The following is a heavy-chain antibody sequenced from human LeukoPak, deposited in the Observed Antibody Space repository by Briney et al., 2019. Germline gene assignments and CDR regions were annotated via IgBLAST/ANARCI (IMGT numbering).Heavy chain of an antibody. V-gene: IGHV4-39*01. Sequence: SETLSLTCTVPGASIITGNYFWGWVRQPPGKRLEWIGSWHHSGITDYNPSLKSRVTIVADTSKNQFSLKLASVAAADSAVYFCARQSEFWGQGTLVTVSS. CDR1: GASIITGNYF. D-gene: IGHD3-10*01. CDR3: ARQSEF. CDR2: WHHSGIT. J-gene: IGHJ4*02.